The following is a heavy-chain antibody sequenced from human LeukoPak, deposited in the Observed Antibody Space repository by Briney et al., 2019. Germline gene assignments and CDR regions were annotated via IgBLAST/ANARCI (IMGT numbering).Heavy chain of an antibody. Sequence: ASVEVSCKASGYTFTGYYMHWVRQAPGQGLEWMGWINPNSGGTNYAQKFQGRVTMTRDTSISTAYMELSRLRSDDTAVYYCARDWANTIFGVVLYFDYWGQGTLVTVSS. CDR1: GYTFTGYY. CDR3: ARDWANTIFGVVLYFDY. J-gene: IGHJ4*02. V-gene: IGHV1-2*02. D-gene: IGHD3-3*01. CDR2: INPNSGGT.